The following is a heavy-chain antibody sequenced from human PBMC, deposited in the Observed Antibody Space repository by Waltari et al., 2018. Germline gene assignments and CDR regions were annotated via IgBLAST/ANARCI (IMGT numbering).Heavy chain of an antibody. CDR1: GFTFSSYS. Sequence: EVQLVESGGGLVKPGGSLRLSCAASGFTFSSYSMNWFRQAPGKGLEWVSSISSSSSYIYYADSVKGRFTISRDNAKNSLYLQMNSLRAEDTAVYYCARGRRDQQLVDYWGQGTLVTVSS. V-gene: IGHV3-21*01. D-gene: IGHD6-13*01. CDR2: ISSSSSYI. CDR3: ARGRRDQQLVDY. J-gene: IGHJ4*02.